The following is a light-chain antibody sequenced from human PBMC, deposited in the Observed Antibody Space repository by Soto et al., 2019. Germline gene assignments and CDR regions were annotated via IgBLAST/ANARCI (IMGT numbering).Light chain of an antibody. CDR3: SIYTTSSGYV. CDR1: SNDVGSYNR. Sequence: QSALPQPPSVSGSPGQSVTISCTGTSNDVGSYNRVSWFQQPPGTAPKLIIYEVSNRPSGVPDRFSGSKSGNTASLTISGLQAEDETDYYCSIYTTSSGYVFGTGTRSPS. V-gene: IGLV2-18*01. CDR2: EVS. J-gene: IGLJ1*01.